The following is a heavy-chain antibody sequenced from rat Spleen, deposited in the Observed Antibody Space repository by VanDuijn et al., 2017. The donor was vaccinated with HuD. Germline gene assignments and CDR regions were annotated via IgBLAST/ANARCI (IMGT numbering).Heavy chain of an antibody. CDR1: GLSLPSNS. J-gene: IGHJ3*01. D-gene: IGHD1-6*01. Sequence: QVQLKESGPGLVQPSQTLSLTCTVSGLSLPSNSVSWIRQPPGKGLEWMGVIWGNGDTDYTSGIKSRLSISRDSSKSQVFLKMDSLQTEDTAMYFCARWKYTTDWFAYWGHGTLVTVSS. CDR3: ARWKYTTDWFAY. V-gene: IGHV2-47*01. CDR2: IWGNGDT.